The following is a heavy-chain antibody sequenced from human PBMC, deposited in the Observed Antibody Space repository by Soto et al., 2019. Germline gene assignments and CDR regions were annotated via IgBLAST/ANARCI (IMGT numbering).Heavy chain of an antibody. V-gene: IGHV3-21*01. CDR1: GFTFSSYS. Sequence: GGSLRLSCAASGFTFSSYSVNWVRQSPGKGLEWVSSISSSSSYIYYADSVKGRFTISRDNAKNSLYLQMDSLRAEDTAVYYCARVVLYYYYYGMDVWGQGTTVTVSS. CDR3: ARVVLYYYYYGMDV. D-gene: IGHD2-8*01. J-gene: IGHJ6*02. CDR2: ISSSSSYI.